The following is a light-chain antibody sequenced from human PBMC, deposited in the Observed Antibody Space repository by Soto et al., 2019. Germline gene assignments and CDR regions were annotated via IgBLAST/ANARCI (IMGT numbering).Light chain of an antibody. CDR3: HQYNNFWT. Sequence: EIVLTQSPGTLSLSPGERATLSCRASQSVSGKYLAWYHQKPGQSPRLRIYGASTRATGIPARLSGSGSGTEFTLTISSMQSEDFGLYYCHQYNNFWTFGQGTKVDIK. CDR2: GAS. V-gene: IGKV3-15*01. J-gene: IGKJ1*01. CDR1: QSVSGKY.